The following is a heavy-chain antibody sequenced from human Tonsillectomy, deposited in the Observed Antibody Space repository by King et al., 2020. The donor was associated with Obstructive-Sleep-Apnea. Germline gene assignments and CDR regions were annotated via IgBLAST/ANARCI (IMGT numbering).Heavy chain of an antibody. CDR1: GFTFSNFE. V-gene: IGHV3-30*14. CDR2: VSTDGRRQ. J-gene: IGHJ4*02. CDR3: ARDFDY. Sequence: VQLVESGGDVVRPGTSLTLSCIASGFTFSNFEIHWVREAPGKGLEWVTLVSTDGRRQYYADSVKGRFTISRDNSKNTVYLQMNNRRPDDTAMYYCARDFDYWGQGTLVTVSP.